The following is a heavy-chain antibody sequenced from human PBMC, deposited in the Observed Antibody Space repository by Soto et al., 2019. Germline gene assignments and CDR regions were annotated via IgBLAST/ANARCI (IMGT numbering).Heavy chain of an antibody. CDR1: GYTFTGHY. Sequence: GASVKVSCKASGYTFTGHYIHWVRQAPEQGPEWMGEIGPESGATRYAQKFQGRVSMTRDMSTTTVYMELNNLSPDDTAVYYCGRGRSGQIVVFYWGQGTPVTV. CDR3: GRGRSGQIVVFY. D-gene: IGHD1-26*01. CDR2: IGPESGAT. J-gene: IGHJ4*02. V-gene: IGHV1-2*02.